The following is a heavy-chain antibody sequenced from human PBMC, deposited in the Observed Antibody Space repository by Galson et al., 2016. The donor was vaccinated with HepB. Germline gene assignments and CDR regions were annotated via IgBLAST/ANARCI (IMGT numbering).Heavy chain of an antibody. V-gene: IGHV3-11*05. CDR1: EFTFSDYK. CDR2: IDKSGHYI. Sequence: SLRLSCAASEFTFSDYKMSWIRQAPGKGLEWVSSIDKSGHYINYGDSVKGRFTISRDNAKNSLYLQMNSLRAEDSAVYYCARVGPPVVVVGETHILDAFDIWGQGTIVTISS. D-gene: IGHD2-15*01. CDR3: ARVGPPVVVVGETHILDAFDI. J-gene: IGHJ3*02.